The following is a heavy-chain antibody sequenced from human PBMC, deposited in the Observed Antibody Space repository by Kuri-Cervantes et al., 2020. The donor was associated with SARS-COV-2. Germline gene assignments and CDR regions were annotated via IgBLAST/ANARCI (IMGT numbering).Heavy chain of an antibody. V-gene: IGHV3-66*02. CDR1: GFTVSRNH. D-gene: IGHD1-26*01. CDR2: IYSGGDT. CDR3: ARDASYSGSYGSFQH. J-gene: IGHJ1*01. Sequence: GGSLRLSCVGSGFTVSRNHMSWVRQAPGKGLEWVSVIYSGGDTYYADSVKGRFTISGDNSKNTLYLQMSTLKTEDTAVFYCARDASYSGSYGSFQHWGQGTLVTSPQ.